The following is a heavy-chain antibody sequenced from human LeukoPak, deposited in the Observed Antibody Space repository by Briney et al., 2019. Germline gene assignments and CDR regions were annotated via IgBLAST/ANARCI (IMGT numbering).Heavy chain of an antibody. CDR3: ARQLTTLTYGRFDY. V-gene: IGHV3-30*19. D-gene: IGHD3-10*01. J-gene: IGHJ4*02. Sequence: GGSLRLSCAAAALIVSIYCTGWVSQEAGKGREWVVVISYDGSNKYYAHSVKGRFTISRDNSNNTLYLQMNSLRAEDTAVYYCARQLTTLTYGRFDYSGQGTLVTVSS. CDR2: ISYDGSNK. CDR1: ALIVSIYC.